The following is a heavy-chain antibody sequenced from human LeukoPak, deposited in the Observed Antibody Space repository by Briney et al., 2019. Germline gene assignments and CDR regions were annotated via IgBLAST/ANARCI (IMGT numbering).Heavy chain of an antibody. V-gene: IGHV3-23*01. Sequence: PGGSLRLSCAASGFTFSSYAMSWVRQAPGKGLEWVSAISGSGGSTYYADSVKGRFTISRDNSKNTLYLQMNSLRAEDTAVYYCAKTLDVDIVATIRPHAFDIWGQGTMVTVSS. CDR3: AKTLDVDIVATIRPHAFDI. D-gene: IGHD5-12*01. J-gene: IGHJ3*02. CDR2: ISGSGGST. CDR1: GFTFSSYA.